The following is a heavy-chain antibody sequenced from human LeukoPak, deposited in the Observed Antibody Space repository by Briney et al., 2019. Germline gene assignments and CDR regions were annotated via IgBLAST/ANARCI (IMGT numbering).Heavy chain of an antibody. CDR2: INPRDGRT. Sequence: ASVKLSCKTSGYTFTGSYIHWVRQAPGQGLEWMGIINPRDGRTTYAQRFQGRVTVTTDMSTSTVYMELSSLTSEDTAAYYCAREIGVVRGDFWSGYFDYWGQGSLVTVSS. CDR3: AREIGVVRGDFWSGYFDY. V-gene: IGHV1-46*01. D-gene: IGHD3-3*01. CDR1: GYTFTGSY. J-gene: IGHJ4*02.